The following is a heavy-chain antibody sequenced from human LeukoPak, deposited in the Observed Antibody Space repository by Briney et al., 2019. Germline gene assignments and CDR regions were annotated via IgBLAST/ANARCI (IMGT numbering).Heavy chain of an antibody. CDR1: GGSFSGYY. CDR2: INRSGST. D-gene: IGHD3-3*01. V-gene: IGHV4-34*01. CDR3: ARAPGIITIFGVVIRYYFDY. J-gene: IGHJ4*02. Sequence: SETLSLTCAVYGGSFSGYYWSWIRQPPGKGLEWIGEINRSGSTNYNPSLKSRVTISVDTSKNQFSLKLSSVTAADTAVYYCARAPGIITIFGVVIRYYFDYWGQGTLVTVSS.